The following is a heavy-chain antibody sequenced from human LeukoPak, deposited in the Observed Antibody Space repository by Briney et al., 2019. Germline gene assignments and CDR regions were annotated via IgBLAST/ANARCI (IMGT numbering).Heavy chain of an antibody. CDR3: ARGFWSDSSGWGYGMDV. J-gene: IGHJ6*02. V-gene: IGHV4-59*01. Sequence: SETLSLTCTVSGGSISSYYWSWIRQPPGKGLEWIGYIYYSGSTNYNPSLKSRVTISVDTSKNQFSLKLSSVTAADTAVYYCARGFWSDSSGWGYGMDVWGQGTTVTVSS. D-gene: IGHD6-19*01. CDR2: IYYSGST. CDR1: GGSISSYY.